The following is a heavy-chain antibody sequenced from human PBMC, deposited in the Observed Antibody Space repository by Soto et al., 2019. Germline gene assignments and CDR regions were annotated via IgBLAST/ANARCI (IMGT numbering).Heavy chain of an antibody. D-gene: IGHD3-3*01. CDR2: ISAYNGNT. Sequence: QVQLVQSGAEVKKPGASVKVSCKASGYTFTSYGISWVRQAPGQGLEWMGWISAYNGNTNYAQKLQGRVTMTTDTSTSTAYMELRRLSSADTAVYYCAWVTIFGVVIEVNYYGMDVWGQGTTVTVSS. CDR3: AWVTIFGVVIEVNYYGMDV. V-gene: IGHV1-18*01. CDR1: GYTFTSYG. J-gene: IGHJ6*02.